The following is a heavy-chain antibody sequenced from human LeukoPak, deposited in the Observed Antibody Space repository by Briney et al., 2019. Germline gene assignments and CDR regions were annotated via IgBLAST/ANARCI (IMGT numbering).Heavy chain of an antibody. D-gene: IGHD4-17*01. CDR2: IRYDGSNK. CDR1: GFTFSSYG. Sequence: GGSLRLSCAASGFTFSSYGMHWVRQAPGKGLEWVAFIRYDGSNKYYADSVKGRFTISRDNSKSTLYLQMNSLRAEDTAVYYCASISTHYGDLDYWGQGTLVTVSS. CDR3: ASISTHYGDLDY. V-gene: IGHV3-30*02. J-gene: IGHJ4*02.